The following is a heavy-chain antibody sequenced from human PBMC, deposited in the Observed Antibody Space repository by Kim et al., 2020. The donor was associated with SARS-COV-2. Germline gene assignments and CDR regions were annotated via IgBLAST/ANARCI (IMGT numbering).Heavy chain of an antibody. V-gene: IGHV3-9*01. Sequence: GGSLRLSCAASGFTFDDYAMHWVRQAPGKGLEWVSGISWNSGSIGYADSVKGRFTISRDNAKNSLYLQMNSLRAEDTALYYCAKAVAGTLGYWGQGTLVTVSS. D-gene: IGHD6-19*01. J-gene: IGHJ4*02. CDR1: GFTFDDYA. CDR3: AKAVAGTLGY. CDR2: ISWNSGSI.